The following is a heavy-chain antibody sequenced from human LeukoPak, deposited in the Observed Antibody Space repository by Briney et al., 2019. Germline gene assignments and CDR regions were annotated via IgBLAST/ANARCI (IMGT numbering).Heavy chain of an antibody. Sequence: SETLSLTCTVAGGSISSYYWSWIRQPPGKGLEWIGYIYYSGSTDYNPSLKSRVTISVDTSKNQFSLKLSSVTAADTAVYYCARHGYSSGSLAWFDPWGQGTQVTVSS. CDR1: GGSISSYY. CDR2: IYYSGST. V-gene: IGHV4-59*01. J-gene: IGHJ5*02. CDR3: ARHGYSSGSLAWFDP. D-gene: IGHD6-19*01.